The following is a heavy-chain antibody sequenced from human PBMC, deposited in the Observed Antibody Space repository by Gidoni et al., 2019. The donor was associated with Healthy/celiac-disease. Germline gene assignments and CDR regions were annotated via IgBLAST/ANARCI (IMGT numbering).Heavy chain of an antibody. V-gene: IGHV4-38-2*01. CDR2: IYHSGST. Sequence: QVQLQESGPGLVKPSETLSLTCAVSGYSISSGYYWGWIRQPPGKGLEWIGSIYHSGSTYYNPSLKSRVTISVDTSKNQFPLKLSSVTAADTAVYYCASGYSYADAFDIWGQGTMVTVSS. D-gene: IGHD5-18*01. CDR3: ASGYSYADAFDI. CDR1: GYSISSGYY. J-gene: IGHJ3*02.